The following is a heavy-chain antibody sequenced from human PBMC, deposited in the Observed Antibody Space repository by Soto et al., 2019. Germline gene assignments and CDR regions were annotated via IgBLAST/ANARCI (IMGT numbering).Heavy chain of an antibody. V-gene: IGHV4-39*01. CDR1: GDSITSNSYF. CDR2: IHYSGST. J-gene: IGHJ4*02. CDR3: ARHVSVEHFDY. Sequence: SETLSLTCTVSGDSITSNSYFWAWIRQPPGKGLEWIGSIHYSGSTYHNPSLKSRVTISVDRSNNQFSLKLTSVTAADTAVYYCARHVSVEHFDYWGQGALVTVSS.